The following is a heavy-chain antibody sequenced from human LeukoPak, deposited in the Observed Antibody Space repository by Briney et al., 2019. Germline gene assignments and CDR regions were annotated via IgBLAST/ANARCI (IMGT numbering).Heavy chain of an antibody. Sequence: KPSETLSLTCAVYGGSFSGYYWSWIRQPPGKGLEWIGEINHSGSTNYNPSLKSRVTISVDTSKNQFSLKLSSVTAADTAVYYCARDNSPHYDFWSGYYIYNWFDPWGQGTLVTVSS. V-gene: IGHV4-34*01. D-gene: IGHD3-3*01. CDR1: GGSFSGYY. J-gene: IGHJ5*02. CDR2: INHSGST. CDR3: ARDNSPHYDFWSGYYIYNWFDP.